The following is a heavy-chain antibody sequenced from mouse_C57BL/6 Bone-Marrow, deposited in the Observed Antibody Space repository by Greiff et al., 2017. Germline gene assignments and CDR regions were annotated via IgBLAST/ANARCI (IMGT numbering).Heavy chain of an antibody. CDR2: IYPGSGST. CDR1: GYTFTSYW. D-gene: IGHD1-1*01. Sequence: QVQLQQPGAELVKPGASVKMSCKASGYTFTSYWITWVKQRPGQGLEWIGDIYPGSGSTNYNEKFKSKATLTVDTSSSTAYMQLSSLTSEDSAVYYCARLGNYYGSSGFAYWGQGTLVTVSA. CDR3: ARLGNYYGSSGFAY. V-gene: IGHV1-55*01. J-gene: IGHJ3*01.